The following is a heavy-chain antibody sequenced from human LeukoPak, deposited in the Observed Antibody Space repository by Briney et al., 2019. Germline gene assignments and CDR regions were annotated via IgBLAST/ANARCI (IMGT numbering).Heavy chain of an antibody. V-gene: IGHV3-21*01. Sequence: GGSLRLSCAASGFTFSTYNMHWVRQAPGKGLEWVSSISSSSSYIYYADSVKGRFTISRDNAKKSLYLQMTSLTAEDTAVYYCARDRGAYCGGDCYLGFDYWGRGTLVTVSS. CDR3: ARDRGAYCGGDCYLGFDY. CDR1: GFTFSTYN. J-gene: IGHJ4*01. D-gene: IGHD2-21*02. CDR2: ISSSSSYI.